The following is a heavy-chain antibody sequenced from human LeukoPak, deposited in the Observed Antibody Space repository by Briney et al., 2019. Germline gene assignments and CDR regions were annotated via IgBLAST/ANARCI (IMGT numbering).Heavy chain of an antibody. CDR1: GSNFTSYW. CDR3: ARQLWSSAFDP. Sequence: PGESLQISCEGSGSNFTSYWIGWVRQVAGKGLEWMGIIYPGESDTRDSPSLQGQVTISADKCRSTAYLQWSSLKASDTAMYYCARQLWSSAFDPWGQGTLVTVSS. V-gene: IGHV5-51*01. J-gene: IGHJ5*02. CDR2: IYPGESDT. D-gene: IGHD3-3*01.